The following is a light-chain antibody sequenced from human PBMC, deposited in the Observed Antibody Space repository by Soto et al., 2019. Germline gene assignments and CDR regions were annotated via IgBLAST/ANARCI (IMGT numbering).Light chain of an antibody. CDR2: LGS. J-gene: IGKJ4*01. V-gene: IGKV2-28*01. Sequence: DIVMTQSPLSLPVTPGEPASISCRSSQSLLQSNGYNYLDWYLQKPGQSPQLLIYLGSNRASGVPNRFSGSGSGTDFTLKISRVEAAVVGVYSCMQALQNSRLTFGGRTKVEIK. CDR1: QSLLQSNGYNY. CDR3: MQALQNSRLT.